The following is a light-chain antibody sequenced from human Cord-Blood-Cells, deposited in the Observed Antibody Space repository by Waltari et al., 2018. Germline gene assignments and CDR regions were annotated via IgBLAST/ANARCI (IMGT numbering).Light chain of an antibody. CDR1: SSDVGGYHS. J-gene: IGLJ2*01. Sequence: QSVLTQPASVSGSPGQSITISCTGTSSDVGGYHSVSWYHQHPGKAPKLMIYEVSNRPSGVSNRFPGSKSGNTASLTISGLQAVDEADYYCSSYTSSSTVVFGGGTKLTVL. V-gene: IGLV2-14*01. CDR3: SSYTSSSTVV. CDR2: EVS.